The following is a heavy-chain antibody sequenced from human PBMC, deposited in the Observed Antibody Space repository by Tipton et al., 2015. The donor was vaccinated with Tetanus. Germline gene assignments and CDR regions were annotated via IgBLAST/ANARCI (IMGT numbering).Heavy chain of an antibody. CDR1: GFTFSSYW. CDR2: IKHDETEK. D-gene: IGHD6-19*01. V-gene: IGHV3-7*01. Sequence: GSLRLSCAASGFTFSSYWMSWVRQAPGKGLEWVANIKHDETEKYYVDSVRGRFNISRDNAKGSLYLQMDSLRAEGTAVYYCARERGTSGWGFWGQGTLVSVSS. J-gene: IGHJ4*02. CDR3: ARERGTSGWGF.